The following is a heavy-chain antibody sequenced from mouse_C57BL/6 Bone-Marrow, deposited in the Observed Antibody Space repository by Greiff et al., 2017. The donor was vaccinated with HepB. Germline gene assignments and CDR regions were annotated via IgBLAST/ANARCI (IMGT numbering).Heavy chain of an antibody. CDR2: ISSGSSTI. CDR1: GFTFSDYG. J-gene: IGHJ4*01. Sequence: EVMLVESGGGLVKPGGSMKLSCAASGFTFSDYGMHWVRQAPEKGLEWVAYISSGSSTIYYADTVKGRFTISRDNAKNTLFLQMTSLRSEDTAMYYCARRSYYDYPYAMDYWGQGTSVTVSS. CDR3: ARRSYYDYPYAMDY. D-gene: IGHD2-4*01. V-gene: IGHV5-17*01.